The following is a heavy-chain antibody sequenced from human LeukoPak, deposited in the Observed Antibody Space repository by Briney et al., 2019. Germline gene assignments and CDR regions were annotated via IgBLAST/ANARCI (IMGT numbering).Heavy chain of an antibody. J-gene: IGHJ4*02. V-gene: IGHV5-51*01. CDR2: IYPGDSDT. CDR1: GYSFTSYW. CDR3: ARQWHSSGGSCHFDY. Sequence: GESLKISCKGSGYSFTSYWIGWVRQMPGKGLEWMGIIYPGDSDTRYSPSFQGQVTISADKSISTAYLQWSSLKASDTAMYYCARQWHSSGGSCHFDYWGQGTLVTVSS. D-gene: IGHD2-15*01.